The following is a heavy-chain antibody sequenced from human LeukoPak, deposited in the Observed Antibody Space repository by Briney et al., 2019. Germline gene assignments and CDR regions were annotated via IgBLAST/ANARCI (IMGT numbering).Heavy chain of an antibody. Sequence: ASVKVSCKASGYTFTSYDINWVRQATGQGLEWMGWMNPNSGNTGYAQKFQGRVTMTRNTSISTAYMELSSLRSEDTAVYYCAKLRWEITHYWYFDLWGRGTLVTVSS. CDR1: GYTFTSYD. CDR2: MNPNSGNT. CDR3: AKLRWEITHYWYFDL. D-gene: IGHD4-23*01. V-gene: IGHV1-8*01. J-gene: IGHJ2*01.